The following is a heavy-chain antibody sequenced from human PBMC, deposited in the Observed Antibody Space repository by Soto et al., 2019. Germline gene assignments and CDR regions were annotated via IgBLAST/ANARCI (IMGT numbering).Heavy chain of an antibody. V-gene: IGHV5-10-1*01. CDR2: IDPSDSYT. CDR1: GYSFTSYW. D-gene: IGHD1-7*01. J-gene: IGHJ3*02. Sequence: GESLQISCKGSGYSFTSYWISCVRQMPGNGLEWMGRIDPSDSYTNYSPSFQGHVTISADKSISTAYLQWSSLKASDTAMYYCARQDNWNYGAFDIWGKGTMVTVSS. CDR3: ARQDNWNYGAFDI.